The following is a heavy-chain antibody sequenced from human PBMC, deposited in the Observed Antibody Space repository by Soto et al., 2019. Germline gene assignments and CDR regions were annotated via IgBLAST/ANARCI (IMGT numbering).Heavy chain of an antibody. Sequence: QVQLVQSGAEVKKPGASVKVSCKASGYTFTSYAMHWVRQAPGQRLEWMGWINAGNGNTKYSQKFQGRVTITRDTSASTAYMELSSLRSEDTAVYYCARVDSGIAAAGTGSRVDYWGQGTLVTVSS. D-gene: IGHD6-13*01. CDR3: ARVDSGIAAAGTGSRVDY. CDR1: GYTFTSYA. J-gene: IGHJ4*02. CDR2: INAGNGNT. V-gene: IGHV1-3*01.